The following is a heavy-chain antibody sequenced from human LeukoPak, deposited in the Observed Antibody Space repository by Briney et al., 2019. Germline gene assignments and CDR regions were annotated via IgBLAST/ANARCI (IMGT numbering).Heavy chain of an antibody. CDR2: IIPIFGTA. CDR3: ARGGHSGYDHSVDY. Sequence: SVKVSCKASGGTFSSYAISWVRQAPGQGLEWMGGIIPIFGTANYAQKFQGRVTITADKYTSTAYMELSSLRSEDTAVYYCARGGHSGYDHSVDYWGQGTLVTVSS. V-gene: IGHV1-69*06. J-gene: IGHJ4*02. D-gene: IGHD5-12*01. CDR1: GGTFSSYA.